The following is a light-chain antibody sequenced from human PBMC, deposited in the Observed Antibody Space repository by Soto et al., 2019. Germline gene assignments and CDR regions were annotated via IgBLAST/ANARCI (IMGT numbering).Light chain of an antibody. V-gene: IGKV3-15*01. CDR2: GAS. Sequence: EIVMTQSPATLSVSPGERATLSCSASQSVSSNLAWYQQKPGQAPRLLIYGASTRATGIPARLSGSGSRAEFTLTISSLQSADFAVYYCQHYNNWPPITFGQGTRLEIK. J-gene: IGKJ5*01. CDR1: QSVSSN. CDR3: QHYNNWPPIT.